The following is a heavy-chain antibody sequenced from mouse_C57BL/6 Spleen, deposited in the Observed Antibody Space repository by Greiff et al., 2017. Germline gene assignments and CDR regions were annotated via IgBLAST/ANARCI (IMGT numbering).Heavy chain of an antibody. CDR1: GYTFTSYG. V-gene: IGHV1-81*01. Sequence: QVQLQQSGAELARPGASVKLSCKASGYTFTSYGISWVKQRPGQGLAWIGEIYPRSGNTYYNEKFKGKATLTADKSSSTAYMELRSLTSEDSAVYFCARNDYGSSYFDYGGQGTTLTVSS. CDR2: IYPRSGNT. J-gene: IGHJ2*01. D-gene: IGHD1-1*01. CDR3: ARNDYGSSYFDY.